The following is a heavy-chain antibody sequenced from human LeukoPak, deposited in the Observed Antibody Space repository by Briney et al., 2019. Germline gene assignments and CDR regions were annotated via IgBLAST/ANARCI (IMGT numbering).Heavy chain of an antibody. D-gene: IGHD3-10*01. J-gene: IGHJ4*02. V-gene: IGHV3-23*01. CDR3: AKENRVSYGPGSLSSPFDY. CDR1: GFTFNSYA. CDR2: ISGSGTST. Sequence: QAGGSLRLSCAASGFTFNSYAMSWVRQTPGKGLEWVSSISGSGTSTYYAYSVKGRFTISRDNSKNTVFQKMDSLTAEDTAVYYCAKENRVSYGPGSLSSPFDYWGQGTLVTVSS.